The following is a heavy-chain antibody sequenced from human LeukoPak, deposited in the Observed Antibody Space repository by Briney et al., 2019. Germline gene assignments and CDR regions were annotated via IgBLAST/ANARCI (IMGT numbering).Heavy chain of an antibody. V-gene: IGHV5-51*01. J-gene: IGHJ4*02. CDR2: IYPGDSDT. CDR3: ATYYDILTGYAPGYSDY. Sequence: GESLKISCQASGYTFAKYWIGWVRQMPGKGLEWMGIIYPGDSDTRYSPSFQGQVTISADKSISTAYLQWSSLKASDTAMYYCATYYDILTGYAPGYSDYWGQGTLVTVSS. D-gene: IGHD3-9*01. CDR1: GYTFAKYW.